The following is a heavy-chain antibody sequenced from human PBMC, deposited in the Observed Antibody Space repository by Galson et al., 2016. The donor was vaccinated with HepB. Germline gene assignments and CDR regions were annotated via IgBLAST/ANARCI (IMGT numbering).Heavy chain of an antibody. CDR3: ARDRGAP. CDR2: IWFDGSKT. J-gene: IGHJ4*02. Sequence: SLRLSCAASGFSFSSYGMHWVRQAPGKGLEWVAIIWFDGSKTHYADSVKGRFTISRDNSRKTLYLQMNNLRVEDTAVYYCARDRGAPWGQGTLVTVSS. V-gene: IGHV3-33*01. D-gene: IGHD1-26*01. CDR1: GFSFSSYG.